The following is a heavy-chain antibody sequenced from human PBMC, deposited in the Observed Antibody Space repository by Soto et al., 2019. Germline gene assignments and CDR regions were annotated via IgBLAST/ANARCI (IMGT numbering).Heavy chain of an antibody. CDR3: ARAYMDSSGYSLYYFDS. CDR2: INSDGSST. D-gene: IGHD3-22*01. CDR1: GFTFSSYW. Sequence: GGSLRLSCAASGFTFSSYWMHWVRQAPGKGLVWVSRINSDGSSTSYADSVKGRFTISRDNAKNTLYLQMNSLRAEDTAVYYCARAYMDSSGYSLYYFDSWGQGTMVTVSS. V-gene: IGHV3-74*01. J-gene: IGHJ4*02.